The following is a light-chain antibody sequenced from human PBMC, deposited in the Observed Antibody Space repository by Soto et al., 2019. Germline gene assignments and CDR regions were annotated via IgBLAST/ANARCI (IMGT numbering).Light chain of an antibody. Sequence: EIVMTQSPATLSVSPGERATLSCRASQSVSTSLAWYQQKPGQAPRLLISGASNRATGVPARFSGSGSETEFTLTISSLKSEDFAVYYCQQYNNWWTFGQGTKVEIK. CDR3: QQYNNWWT. CDR1: QSVSTS. J-gene: IGKJ1*01. CDR2: GAS. V-gene: IGKV3-15*01.